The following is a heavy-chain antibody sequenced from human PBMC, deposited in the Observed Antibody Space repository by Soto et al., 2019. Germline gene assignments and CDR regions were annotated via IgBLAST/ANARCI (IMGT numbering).Heavy chain of an antibody. D-gene: IGHD6-19*01. Sequence: EVQLVESGGGLVQPGGSLRLSCAASGFTVSSNYMNWVRQAPGKGLEWVSVIFSGGSTYYEASAKGRFTTSTHSTKNTVYHQMNSLRAEETAVYYCARDRYSSGWLDAFDIWGQGTMVTVSS. CDR3: ARDRYSSGWLDAFDI. J-gene: IGHJ3*02. CDR2: IFSGGST. V-gene: IGHV3-53*04. CDR1: GFTVSSNY.